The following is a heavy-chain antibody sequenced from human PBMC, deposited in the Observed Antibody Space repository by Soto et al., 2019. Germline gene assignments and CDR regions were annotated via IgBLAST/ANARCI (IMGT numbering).Heavy chain of an antibody. J-gene: IGHJ4*02. V-gene: IGHV4-38-2*01. CDR2: FYIGTT. Sequence: SETLSLSCAVSVYSLSNCSTWACLRQPPGEGVGGVGIFYIGTTYYNQSVKSRISISGDMSKSHFSLNLNSVTATDTATYYCAAVRVVTTGREGIFDYWGQGTLVTVSS. CDR3: AAVRVVTTGREGIFDY. CDR1: VYSLSNCST. D-gene: IGHD2-21*02.